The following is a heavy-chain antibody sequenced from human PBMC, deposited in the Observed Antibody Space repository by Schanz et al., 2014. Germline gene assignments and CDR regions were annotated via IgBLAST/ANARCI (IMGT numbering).Heavy chain of an antibody. J-gene: IGHJ4*02. D-gene: IGHD1-26*01. Sequence: DVQLLESGGGLVQPGGSLRLSCAASGFTFSSYAMSWVRQAPGKGLEWVSAISGSGGSTYYADSMKGRFTVSRDNAENAQYLQMNSLRTEDAGLYFCARGGSGSHYRLDYWGQGTLVTVSS. CDR1: GFTFSSYA. CDR2: ISGSGGST. V-gene: IGHV3-23*01. CDR3: ARGGSGSHYRLDY.